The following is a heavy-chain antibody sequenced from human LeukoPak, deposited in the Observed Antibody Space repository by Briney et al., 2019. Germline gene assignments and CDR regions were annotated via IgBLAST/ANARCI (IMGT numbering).Heavy chain of an antibody. D-gene: IGHD4-17*01. CDR1: GFTFNNYA. CDR2: ISSIGVST. CDR3: AKEIGTSTVTTVDS. V-gene: IGHV3-23*01. J-gene: IGHJ4*02. Sequence: GGSLRLSCAASGFTFNNYAMNWVRQSPGKGLEWVSEISSIGVSTFYADSVKGHFTISRDNSKNTLYLQMNSLRVEDTALYYCAKEIGTSTVTTVDSWGQGTLVTFSS.